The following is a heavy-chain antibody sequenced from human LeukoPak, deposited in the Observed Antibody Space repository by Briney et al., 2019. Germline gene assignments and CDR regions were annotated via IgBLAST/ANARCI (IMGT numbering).Heavy chain of an antibody. CDR3: AKEYDSGGYGANFDY. CDR2: VSSNGGTK. J-gene: IGHJ4*02. V-gene: IGHV3-30*04. Sequence: GGSLRLSCAASGFTFSSYAMHWVRQAPGKGLEWVAVVSSNGGTKYYADSVKGRFTISRDNSRNTMYLQMDSLGAEDTAVYYCAKEYDSGGYGANFDYWGQGTLVTVSS. D-gene: IGHD3-10*01. CDR1: GFTFSSYA.